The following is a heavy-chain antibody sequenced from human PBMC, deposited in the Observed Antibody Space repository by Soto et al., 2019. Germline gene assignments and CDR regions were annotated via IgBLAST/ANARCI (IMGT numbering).Heavy chain of an antibody. CDR2: IIPIFGTA. Sequence: SVKVSCKASGGTFSSYAISWVRQAPGQGLEWMGGIIPIFGTANYAQKFQGRVTITADESTSTAYMELSSLRSEDTAVYYCARGGGGIFNDAFDIWGQGTMVTVS. V-gene: IGHV1-69*13. CDR3: ARGGGGIFNDAFDI. D-gene: IGHD6-13*01. J-gene: IGHJ3*02. CDR1: GGTFSSYA.